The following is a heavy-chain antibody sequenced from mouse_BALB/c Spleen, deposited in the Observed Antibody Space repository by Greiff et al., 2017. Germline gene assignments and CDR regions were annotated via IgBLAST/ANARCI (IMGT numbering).Heavy chain of an antibody. J-gene: IGHJ4*01. V-gene: IGHV1-14*01. Sequence: EVKLMESGPELVKPGASVKMSCKASGYTFTSYVMHWVKQKPGQGLEWIGYINPYNDGTKYNEKFKGKATLTSDKSSSTAYMELSSLTSEDSAVYYCARGDYYGSSYAMDYWGQGTSVTVSS. CDR2: INPYNDGT. D-gene: IGHD1-1*01. CDR1: GYTFTSYV. CDR3: ARGDYYGSSYAMDY.